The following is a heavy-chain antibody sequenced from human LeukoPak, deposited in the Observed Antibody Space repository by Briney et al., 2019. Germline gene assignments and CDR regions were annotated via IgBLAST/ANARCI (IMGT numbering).Heavy chain of an antibody. J-gene: IGHJ5*02. CDR1: GYTFTGCY. D-gene: IGHD6-19*01. Sequence: ASVKVSCKASGYTFTGCYMHWVRQAPGQGLEWMGWINPNSGGTNYAQKFQGRVTMTRDTSISTAYMELSRLRSDETAVYYCARARGRAAVDGTHNWFDPWGQGTLVTVSS. CDR3: ARARGRAAVDGTHNWFDP. V-gene: IGHV1-2*02. CDR2: INPNSGGT.